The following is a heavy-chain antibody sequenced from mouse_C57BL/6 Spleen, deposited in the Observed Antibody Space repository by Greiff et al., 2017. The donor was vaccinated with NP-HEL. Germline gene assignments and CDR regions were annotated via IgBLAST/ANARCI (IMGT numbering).Heavy chain of an antibody. CDR2: IYSGDGDT. J-gene: IGHJ2*01. CDR3: APRDYCGSTFDD. CDR1: GYAFSSYW. V-gene: IGHV1-80*01. Sequence: QVQLQQSGAELVKPGASVKISCKASGYAFSSYWMNWVKQRPGKGLEWIGQIYSGDGDTNYNGTFKGKATLSADKSSSTAYMQLSSLTSEDAAVYFCAPRDYCGSTFDDWGQGTTLTVSS. D-gene: IGHD1-1*01.